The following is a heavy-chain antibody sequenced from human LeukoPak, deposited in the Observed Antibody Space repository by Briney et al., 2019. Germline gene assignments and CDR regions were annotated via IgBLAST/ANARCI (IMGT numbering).Heavy chain of an antibody. J-gene: IGHJ3*02. CDR2: IIPIFGTA. Sequence: SVKVSCKASGYTLTGYYMHWVRQAPGQGLEWMGGIIPIFGTANYAQKFQGRVTITADESTSTAYMELSSLRSEDTAVYYCAREQRNYYDSSGDAFDIWGQGTMVTVSS. D-gene: IGHD3-22*01. CDR1: GYTLTGYY. V-gene: IGHV1-69*13. CDR3: AREQRNYYDSSGDAFDI.